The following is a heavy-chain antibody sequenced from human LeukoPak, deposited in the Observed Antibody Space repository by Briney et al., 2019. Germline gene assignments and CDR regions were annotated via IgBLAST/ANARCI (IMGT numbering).Heavy chain of an antibody. CDR2: MSPNSGNT. V-gene: IGHV1-8*01. CDR3: ARSGLPMVRRVIIKSYYYYGMDV. D-gene: IGHD3-10*01. CDR1: GYTFTSYD. J-gene: IGHJ6*02. Sequence: ASVKVSCKASGYTFTSYDINWVRQATGQGLEWMGWMSPNSGNTGYAQKFQGRVTMTRNTSISTAYMELSSLRSEDTAVYYCARSGLPMVRRVIIKSYYYYGMDVWGQGTTVTVSS.